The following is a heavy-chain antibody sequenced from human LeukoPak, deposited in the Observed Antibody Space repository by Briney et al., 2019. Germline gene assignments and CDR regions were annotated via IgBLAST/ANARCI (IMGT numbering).Heavy chain of an antibody. CDR3: GRGGLNSSGWFQYYYYYYGMDV. D-gene: IGHD6-19*01. Sequence: ASVKVSCKASGYTFTSYDIHWVRQATGQGLAWMGWMNPNSGNTGYAQKFQGRVTMTRNTSISTAYMELSSLRSEDTAVYYCGRGGLNSSGWFQYYYYYYGMDVWGQGTTVTVSS. CDR1: GYTFTSYD. J-gene: IGHJ6*02. V-gene: IGHV1-8*01. CDR2: MNPNSGNT.